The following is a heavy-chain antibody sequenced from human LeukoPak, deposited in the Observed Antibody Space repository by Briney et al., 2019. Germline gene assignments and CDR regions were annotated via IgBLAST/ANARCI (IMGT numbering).Heavy chain of an antibody. D-gene: IGHD5-24*01. Sequence: GGSLRLSCAASGFDLSTYEMNWVRQAPGKGLEWIADITISGHTKNYADSVKGRFSISRDNASTSLYLQMHSLRVEHTGLYYCPRGDPHADLWGQGTLVSVSS. V-gene: IGHV3-48*03. J-gene: IGHJ5*02. CDR1: GFDLSTYE. CDR3: PRGDPHADL. CDR2: ITISGHTK.